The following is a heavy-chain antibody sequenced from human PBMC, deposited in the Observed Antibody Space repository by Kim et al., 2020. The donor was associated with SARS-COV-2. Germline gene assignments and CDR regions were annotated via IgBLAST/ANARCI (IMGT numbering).Heavy chain of an antibody. CDR3: TTELVLLWFRELGWFDP. J-gene: IGHJ5*02. CDR2: IKSKTDGGTT. CDR1: GFTFSNAW. Sequence: GGSLRLSCAASGFTFSNAWMSWVRQAPGKGLEWVGRIKSKTDGGTTDYAAPVKGRFTISRDDSKNTLYLQMNSLKTEDTAVYYCTTELVLLWFRELGWFDPWGQGTLVTVSS. V-gene: IGHV3-15*01. D-gene: IGHD3-10*01.